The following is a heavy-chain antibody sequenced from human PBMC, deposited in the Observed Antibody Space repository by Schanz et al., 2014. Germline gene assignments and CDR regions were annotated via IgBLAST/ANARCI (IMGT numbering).Heavy chain of an antibody. CDR2: IYYTGTT. CDR3: ARRDNYLSAFDI. Sequence: QLQLQESGPGLVKPSETLSLTCPVSGASISGSSDYWGWIRQSPGKGLEWIGNIYYTGTTYYNPSLKSRVSISLDTSKNQVPLNLTPVTAADTAVFYCARRDNYLSAFDIWGQGTMVTVSS. CDR1: GASISGSSDY. D-gene: IGHD4-4*01. J-gene: IGHJ3*02. V-gene: IGHV4-39*01.